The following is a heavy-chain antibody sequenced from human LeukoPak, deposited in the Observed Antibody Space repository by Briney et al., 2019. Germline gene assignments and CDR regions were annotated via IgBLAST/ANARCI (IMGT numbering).Heavy chain of an antibody. J-gene: IGHJ4*02. CDR2: ITSSSYI. V-gene: IGHV3-21*01. CDR3: ARHVVAVGFDY. D-gene: IGHD3-22*01. CDR1: GFTFSSYW. Sequence: GGSLRLSCSASGFTFSSYWMNWVRQAPGKGLEWVSSITSSSYIYYADSLKGRFTISRDNAKNSLYLQMNSLRAEDTAVYYCARHVVAVGFDYWGQGTLVTVSS.